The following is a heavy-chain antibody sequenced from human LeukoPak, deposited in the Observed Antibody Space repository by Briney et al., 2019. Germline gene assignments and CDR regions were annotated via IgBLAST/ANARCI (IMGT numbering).Heavy chain of an antibody. CDR1: GFSFSTCN. D-gene: IGHD6-19*01. CDR2: ISYDRTNE. Sequence: GGSLRLSWAASGFSFSTCNVHWVRQAPGEGLEWVAVISYDRTNEFYANSVKGRFTTSRDNSKSTLYLQMNSLRAEDTAVYYCAREYISGWYDYWGQGTLVTVSS. J-gene: IGHJ4*02. CDR3: AREYISGWYDY. V-gene: IGHV3-30-3*01.